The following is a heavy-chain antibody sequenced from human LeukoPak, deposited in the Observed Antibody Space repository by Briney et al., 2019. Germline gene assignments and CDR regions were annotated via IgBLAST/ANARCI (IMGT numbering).Heavy chain of an antibody. J-gene: IGHJ6*04. V-gene: IGHV3-7*03. CDR2: IYQDGSKK. Sequence: GGSLRLSCAASGSMFSNYWMNWVRQAPGKGLEWVANIYQDGSKKNYVDSVKGRFTISRDNAIDSLYLQMNNLRAEDTAVYYCACTNTFDVWGKGAMVTVFS. CDR3: ACTNTFDV. D-gene: IGHD2/OR15-2a*01. CDR1: GSMFSNYW.